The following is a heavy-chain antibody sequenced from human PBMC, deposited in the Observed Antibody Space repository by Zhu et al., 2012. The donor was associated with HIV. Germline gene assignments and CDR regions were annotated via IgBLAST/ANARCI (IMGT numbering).Heavy chain of an antibody. CDR2: IYHSGST. CDR1: GYSISSGYY. D-gene: IGHD3-22*01. J-gene: IGHJ4*02. Sequence: QVQLQESGPGLVKPSETLSLTCAASGYSISSGYYWGWIRQPPGKGLEWIGSIYHSGSTYYNPSLKSRVTISVDTSKNQFSLKLSSVTAADTAVYYCARWETYDSSGSYFDYVGPGNPGHRLL. V-gene: IGHV4-38-2*01. CDR3: ARWETYDSSGSYFDY.